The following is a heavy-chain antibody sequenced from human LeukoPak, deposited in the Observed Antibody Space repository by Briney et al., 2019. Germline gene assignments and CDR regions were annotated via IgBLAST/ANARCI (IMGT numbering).Heavy chain of an antibody. CDR3: AKDGYSSGWYQSYYYYGMDV. CDR2: ISGSGGST. J-gene: IGHJ6*02. V-gene: IGHV3-23*01. Sequence: GGSLRLSCAASGFTFSNYAMSWVRQAPGKGLEWVSAISGSGGSTYYADSVKGRFTISRDNSKNTLYLQMNSLRAEDTAVYYCAKDGYSSGWYQSYYYYGMDVWGQGTTVTVSS. CDR1: GFTFSNYA. D-gene: IGHD6-19*01.